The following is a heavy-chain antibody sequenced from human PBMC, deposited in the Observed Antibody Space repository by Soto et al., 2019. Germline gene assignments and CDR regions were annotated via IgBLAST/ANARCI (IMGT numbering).Heavy chain of an antibody. CDR1: GFTFDDYA. CDR2: ISWNSGSI. V-gene: IGHV3-9*01. D-gene: IGHD6-19*01. J-gene: IGHJ4*02. Sequence: GGSLRLSCAGSGFTFDDYAMHWVRQAPGKGLEWVSGISWNSGSIGYADSVKGRFTISRDNAKNSLYLQMNSLRAEDTALYYCAKDMRGTYSSGWPLEYWGQGTLVTVSS. CDR3: AKDMRGTYSSGWPLEY.